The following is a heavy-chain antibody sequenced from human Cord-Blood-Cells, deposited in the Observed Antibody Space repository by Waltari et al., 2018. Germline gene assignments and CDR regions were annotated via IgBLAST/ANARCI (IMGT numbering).Heavy chain of an antibody. V-gene: IGHV5-51*01. CDR1: GYSFTSYW. CDR2: IYPGDSDT. CDR3: ARPEGLYAFDI. Sequence: GYSFTSYWIGWVRQVPGKGLEWMGIIYPGDSDTRYSPSFQGQVTIPADKSISTAYLQWSSLIASDTAMYYCARPEGLYAFDIWGQGTMVTVSS. J-gene: IGHJ3*02.